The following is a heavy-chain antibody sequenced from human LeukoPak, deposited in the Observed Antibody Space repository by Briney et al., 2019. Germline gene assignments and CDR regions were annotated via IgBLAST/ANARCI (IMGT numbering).Heavy chain of an antibody. D-gene: IGHD5/OR15-5a*01. V-gene: IGHV3-30*02. Sequence: PGGSLRLSCAASGFTFSIYGMHWVRQAPGKGPEWVAFIRYDGSNKYYADSVKGRFTISRDNSKNTLYLQMNSLRPEDTAVYYCAIYDSTSYYFDYWGQGTLVTVSS. J-gene: IGHJ4*02. CDR1: GFTFSIYG. CDR2: IRYDGSNK. CDR3: AIYDSTSYYFDY.